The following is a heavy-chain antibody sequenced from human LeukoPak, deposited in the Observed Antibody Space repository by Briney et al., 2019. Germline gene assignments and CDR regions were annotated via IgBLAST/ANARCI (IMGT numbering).Heavy chain of an antibody. J-gene: IGHJ5*02. V-gene: IGHV1-18*01. CDR1: GYTFTSYG. CDR3: ATSRWLYNWFDP. Sequence: GASVKVSCKASGYTFTSYGISWVRQAPGQGLEWMGWISAYNGNTNYAQKFQGRVTMTRDMSTSTVYMELSSLRSEDTAVYYCATSRWLYNWFDPWGQGTLVTVSS. D-gene: IGHD4-23*01. CDR2: ISAYNGNT.